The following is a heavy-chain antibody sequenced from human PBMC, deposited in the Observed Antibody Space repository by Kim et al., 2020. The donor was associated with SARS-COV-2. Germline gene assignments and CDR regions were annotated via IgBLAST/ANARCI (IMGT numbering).Heavy chain of an antibody. CDR3: AKDIFSGKRGKCAFDI. V-gene: IGHV3-23*01. J-gene: IGHJ3*02. D-gene: IGHD3-10*01. CDR1: GFTFSSYA. CDR2: ISGSGGST. Sequence: GGSLRLSCAASGFTFSSYAMSWVRQAPGKGLEWVSAISGSGGSTYYADSVKGRFTISRDNSKNTLYLQMNSLRAEDTAVYYCAKDIFSGKRGKCAFDIWGQGTMVTVSS.